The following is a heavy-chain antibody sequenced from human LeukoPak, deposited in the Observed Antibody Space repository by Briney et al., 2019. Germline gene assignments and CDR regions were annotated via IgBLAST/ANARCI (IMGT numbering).Heavy chain of an antibody. J-gene: IGHJ3*01. D-gene: IGHD3-16*01. CDR2: IKGDGSSI. Sequence: PGGSLRLSCAASAFTFSSYWMHWVRQAPGKGLEWVSRIKGDGSSINYADSVEGRFTISRDNAKNTVYLQMNSLRAEDTAVYYCARPAYTAAYDLWGQGTMVTVSS. CDR1: AFTFSSYW. V-gene: IGHV3-74*01. CDR3: ARPAYTAAYDL.